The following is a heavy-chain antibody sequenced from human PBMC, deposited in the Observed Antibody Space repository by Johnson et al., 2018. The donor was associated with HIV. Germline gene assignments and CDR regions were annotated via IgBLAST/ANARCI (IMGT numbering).Heavy chain of an antibody. D-gene: IGHD1-1*01. CDR1: GFTFSNYW. V-gene: IGHV3-7*03. CDR3: ARREGTTGTFSAFDI. J-gene: IGHJ3*02. Sequence: VQLVESGGGLVQPGGSLRLSCAASGFTFSNYWMTWVRQAPGNGLEWVANIQQDGSDTYYVASVKGRFPISRDNAKNSLYLQRNSLRAEDTALYSCARREGTTGTFSAFDIWGQGTMVTVSS. CDR2: IQQDGSDT.